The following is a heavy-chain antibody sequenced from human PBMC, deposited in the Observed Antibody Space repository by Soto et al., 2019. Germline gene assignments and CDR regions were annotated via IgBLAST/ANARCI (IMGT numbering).Heavy chain of an antibody. D-gene: IGHD3-22*01. V-gene: IGHV1-18*04. Sequence: QVKLVQSGTEVKKPGASVKVSCKASGYSFGTSGISWVRQAPGQGLEWMGWISAYNGNTNYDQKLQARATMTTDTSTNTAYWELRSLRSDDTAVYYCARAGQCFDSSGYANWGQGTLVTVSS. CDR3: ARAGQCFDSSGYAN. CDR1: GYSFGTSG. J-gene: IGHJ4*02. CDR2: ISAYNGNT.